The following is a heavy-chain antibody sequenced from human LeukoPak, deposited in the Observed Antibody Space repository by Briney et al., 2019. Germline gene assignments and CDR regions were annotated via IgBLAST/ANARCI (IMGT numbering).Heavy chain of an antibody. V-gene: IGHV3-23*01. CDR1: GFTFSSYA. CDR2: ISGSGGST. D-gene: IGHD2-21*02. Sequence: PGGSLRLSCAASGFTFSSYAVSWVRQAPGKGLEWVSAISGSGGSTYYADSVKGRFTISRDNSKNTLYLQMNSLRAEDTAVYYCAKGQHIVVVTAIPDYWGQGTLVTVSS. CDR3: AKGQHIVVVTAIPDY. J-gene: IGHJ4*02.